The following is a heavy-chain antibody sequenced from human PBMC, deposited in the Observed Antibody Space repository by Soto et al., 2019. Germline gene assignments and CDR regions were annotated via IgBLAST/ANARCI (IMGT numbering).Heavy chain of an antibody. D-gene: IGHD2-15*01. CDR3: ATGSGATWDAFDV. V-gene: IGHV5-51*01. Sequence: LRESLKISGKGSEWSLTSYWIGWVRQMPGKGLEWMGIIYPGDSDTRYSPSFRGQVTISADKSTSTAFLQWSSLKASDTGMYYCATGSGATWDAFDVWGQGTMVTVSS. CDR1: EWSLTSYW. CDR2: IYPGDSDT. J-gene: IGHJ3*01.